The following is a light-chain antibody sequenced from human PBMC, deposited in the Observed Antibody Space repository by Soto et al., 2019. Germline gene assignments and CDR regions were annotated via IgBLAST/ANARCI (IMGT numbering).Light chain of an antibody. Sequence: QSVLTQPPSVSGAPGQRVTISCTGSSSNIGAGYDVHWYQQLPGTAPKLLIYRYSSRPSGVPDRFSGSKSGTSASLAITGLQAEDEADYYCQSYDSSLSAYVFGTGTKLTVL. CDR2: RYS. V-gene: IGLV1-40*01. CDR1: SSNIGAGYD. CDR3: QSYDSSLSAYV. J-gene: IGLJ1*01.